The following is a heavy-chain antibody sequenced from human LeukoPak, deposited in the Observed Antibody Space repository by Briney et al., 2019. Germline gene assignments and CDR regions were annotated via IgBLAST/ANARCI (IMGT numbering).Heavy chain of an antibody. J-gene: IGHJ6*03. CDR1: GFTFSSFG. Sequence: GGSLRLSCVASGFTFSSFGMHWVRQAPGKGLDWVAFVKYDGISEFYTDSVKGRFRISRDDSQSTVYLQMNRLKPEDTAVYYCARDNRHFVVVSGMTDHYMDVWGKGATVTISS. CDR3: ARDNRHFVVVSGMTDHYMDV. CDR2: VKYDGISE. D-gene: IGHD2-21*01. V-gene: IGHV3-30*02.